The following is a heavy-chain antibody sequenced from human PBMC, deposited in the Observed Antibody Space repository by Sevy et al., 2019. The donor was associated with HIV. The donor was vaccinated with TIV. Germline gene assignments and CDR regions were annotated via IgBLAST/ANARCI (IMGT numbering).Heavy chain of an antibody. J-gene: IGHJ6*02. CDR1: GFTFSSYA. D-gene: IGHD2-2*01. V-gene: IGHV3-23*01. CDR3: AKDIVVVPAAPPNGDV. Sequence: GGSLRLSCAASGFTFSSYAMSWVRQAPGKGLEWVSAINGSVGSTYYADSVKGRFTISRDSSKNTLYLQMNSLRAEDTAVYYCAKDIVVVPAAPPNGDVWGQGTTVTVSS. CDR2: INGSVGST.